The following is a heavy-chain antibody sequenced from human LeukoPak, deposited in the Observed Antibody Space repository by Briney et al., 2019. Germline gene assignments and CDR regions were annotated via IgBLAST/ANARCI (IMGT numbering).Heavy chain of an antibody. V-gene: IGHV4-39*07. J-gene: IGHJ6*03. Sequence: SETLSLTCTVSGGSISSNNCYWGWIRQPPGKGLEWIGGIYYTGSAYYNPSLKSRVTISVDTSKNQFSLKLSSVTAADTAVYYCARVQSGYEYYMDVWGKGTTVTVSS. CDR1: GGSISSNNCY. CDR2: IYYTGSA. D-gene: IGHD3-22*01. CDR3: ARVQSGYEYYMDV.